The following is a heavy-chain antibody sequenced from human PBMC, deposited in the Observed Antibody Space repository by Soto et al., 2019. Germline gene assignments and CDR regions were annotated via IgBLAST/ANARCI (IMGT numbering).Heavy chain of an antibody. CDR3: GRALGSWADY. V-gene: IGHV3-74*01. CDR1: GFTFSSSW. J-gene: IGHJ4*02. CDR2: INSDGSTT. D-gene: IGHD6-13*01. Sequence: EVQLVESGGGLVQPGGSLTVSCAASGFTFSSSWMHWVRQAPGKGLVWVSRINSDGSTTTYADSVKGRFTISRDNGKNTLYLQMTSLRAEDTAEYYCGRALGSWADYWGQGTLVTVSS.